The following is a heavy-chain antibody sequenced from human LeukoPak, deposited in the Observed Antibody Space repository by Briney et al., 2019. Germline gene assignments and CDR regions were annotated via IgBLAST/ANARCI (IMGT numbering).Heavy chain of an antibody. D-gene: IGHD3-22*01. V-gene: IGHV1-18*01. CDR2: IRPYNGNT. CDR3: ARDVEMYYDSSAFGDY. CDR1: GYTFTSYG. Sequence: ASVKVSCKASGYTFTSYGISWVRQAPGQGLEWMGWIRPYNGNTNYAQKLQGRVTMTTDTSTSTAYMELRSLRSDDTAIYYRARDVEMYYDSSAFGDYWGQGTLVTVSS. J-gene: IGHJ4*02.